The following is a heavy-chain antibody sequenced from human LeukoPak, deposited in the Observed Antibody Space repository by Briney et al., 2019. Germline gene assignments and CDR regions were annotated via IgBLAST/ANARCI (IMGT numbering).Heavy chain of an antibody. CDR3: ARSEPFGELPGPRFDP. J-gene: IGHJ5*02. CDR2: INPNSGGT. CDR1: GYTFTGYY. D-gene: IGHD3-10*01. Sequence: ASVKVSCKASGYTFTGYYMHWVRQAPGQGLEWMGWINPNSGGTNYAQKFQGWVTMTRDTYISTAYMELSRLRSDDTAVYYCARSEPFGELPGPRFDPWGQGTLVTVSS. V-gene: IGHV1-2*04.